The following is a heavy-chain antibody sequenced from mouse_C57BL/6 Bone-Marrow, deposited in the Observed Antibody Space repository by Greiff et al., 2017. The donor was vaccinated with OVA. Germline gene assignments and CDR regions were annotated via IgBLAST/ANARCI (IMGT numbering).Heavy chain of an antibody. V-gene: IGHV14-4*01. J-gene: IGHJ2*01. CDR1: GFNIKDDY. CDR2: IDPENGDT. CDR3: TTYRY. Sequence: VQLKESGAELVRPGASVKLSCTAPGFNIKDDYMHWVKERPEQGLEWIGWIDPENGDTEYASKFQGKATITADTSSKTVYLHLSSLTSEDTAVYYCTTYRYWGQGTTLTVSS.